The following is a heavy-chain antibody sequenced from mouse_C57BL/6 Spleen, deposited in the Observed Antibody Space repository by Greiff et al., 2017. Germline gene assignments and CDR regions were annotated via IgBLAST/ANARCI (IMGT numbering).Heavy chain of an antibody. J-gene: IGHJ4*01. Sequence: EVQVVESGAELVKPGASVKLSCTASGFNIKDYYMHWVKQRTEQGLEWIGRIDPEDGETKYAPKFQGKATITADTSSNTAYLQLSSLTSEDPAVYYCARGAAQATGAMDYWGQGASVTVST. CDR2: IDPEDGET. V-gene: IGHV14-2*01. CDR3: ARGAAQATGAMDY. D-gene: IGHD3-2*02. CDR1: GFNIKDYY.